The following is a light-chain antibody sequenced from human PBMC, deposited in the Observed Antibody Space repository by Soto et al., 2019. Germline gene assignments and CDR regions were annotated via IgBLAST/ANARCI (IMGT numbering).Light chain of an antibody. CDR2: GAS. CDR1: QSVSSR. J-gene: IGKJ5*01. CDR3: QQYGSSIT. Sequence: PGERATLSCRASQSVSSRLAWYQHKSGQAPRLLISGASRRATGIPDRFSGSGSGTDFTLTISRMEPEDFAVYYCQQYGSSITFGQGTRLEIK. V-gene: IGKV3-20*01.